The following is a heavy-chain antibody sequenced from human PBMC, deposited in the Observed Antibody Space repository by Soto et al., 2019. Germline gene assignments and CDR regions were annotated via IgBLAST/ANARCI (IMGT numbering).Heavy chain of an antibody. V-gene: IGHV3-23*01. D-gene: IGHD7-27*01. J-gene: IGHJ3*02. CDR1: GFTFSSYA. CDR2: ISGSGGST. CDR3: AKGGHPNWGLDAFDI. Sequence: GGSLRLSCAASGFTFSSYAMSWVRPAPGKGLEWVSAISGSGGSTYYADSVKGRFTISRDNSKNTLYLQMHSLRAEDTAVDYCAKGGHPNWGLDAFDIWGQGTMVTVSS.